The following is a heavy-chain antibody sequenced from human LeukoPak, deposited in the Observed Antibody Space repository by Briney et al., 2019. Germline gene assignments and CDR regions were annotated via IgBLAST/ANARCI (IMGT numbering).Heavy chain of an antibody. V-gene: IGHV4-30-4*08. CDR2: IYYSGST. CDR3: ARASSGSYSDY. D-gene: IGHD1-26*01. Sequence: LRLSCAASGFTFSSYSMNWVRQPPGKGLEWIGYIYYSGSTYYNPSLKSRVTISVDTSKNQFSLKLSSVTAADTAVYYCARASSGSYSDYWGQGTLVTVSS. J-gene: IGHJ4*02. CDR1: GFTFSSYS.